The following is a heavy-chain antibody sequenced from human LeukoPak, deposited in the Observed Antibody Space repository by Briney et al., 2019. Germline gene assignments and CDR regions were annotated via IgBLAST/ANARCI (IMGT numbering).Heavy chain of an antibody. V-gene: IGHV4-59*01. CDR3: ARGLMMAVAGRGEFHY. D-gene: IGHD6-13*01. CDR1: GGSISSYY. Sequence: SETLSLTCIVSGGSISSYYWSWIRQPPGKGLEWIGYNYYSGSTNYNPSLKSRVTISVDTSKNQFSLKLSSVTAADTAVYYCARGLMMAVAGRGEFHYWGQGTLVTVSS. CDR2: NYYSGST. J-gene: IGHJ4*02.